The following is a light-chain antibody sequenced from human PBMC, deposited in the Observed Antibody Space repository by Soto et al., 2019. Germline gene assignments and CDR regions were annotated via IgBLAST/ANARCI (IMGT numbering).Light chain of an antibody. J-gene: IGLJ3*02. CDR1: SSNIGAGYD. Sequence: QSALTQPPSVSGAPGQTVTISCTGSSSNIGAGYDVHWYQQLPGSAPKLLVYANKYRPSGVPDRFSGSTAGTSASLSITGLQAEDEADYYCQSYDSSLSNLRVFGGGTKLTVL. CDR2: ANK. CDR3: QSYDSSLSNLRV. V-gene: IGLV1-40*01.